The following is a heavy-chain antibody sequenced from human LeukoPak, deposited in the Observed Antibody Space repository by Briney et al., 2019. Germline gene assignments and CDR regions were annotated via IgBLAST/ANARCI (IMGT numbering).Heavy chain of an antibody. CDR1: GDSISNDY. V-gene: IGHV4-59*01. CDR3: ARGGWYPESFQH. CDR2: IYYSGST. D-gene: IGHD6-19*01. J-gene: IGHJ1*01. Sequence: PSETLSLTCTVSGDSISNDYWNWIRQPPGKGLEWIGYIYYSGSTNCNPSLKSRVTISVDTSKNQFSLKLSSVTAADTAVYYCARGGWYPESFQHWGQGALVTVSS.